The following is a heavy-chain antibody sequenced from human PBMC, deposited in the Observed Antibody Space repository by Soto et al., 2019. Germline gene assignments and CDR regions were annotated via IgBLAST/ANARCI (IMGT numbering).Heavy chain of an antibody. Sequence: QLQLQESGPGLVKPSETLSLTCTVSGGSITSSSYYWGWIRQPPGEGLEWIGTIYYRGFTYYNPSLKSRVTISVDTSKNQFSLKLSSVTAADTAVYYCARHRGGYSYWGQGTLVTLSS. CDR1: GGSITSSSYY. CDR3: ARHRGGYSY. CDR2: IYYRGFT. D-gene: IGHD3-22*01. J-gene: IGHJ4*02. V-gene: IGHV4-39*01.